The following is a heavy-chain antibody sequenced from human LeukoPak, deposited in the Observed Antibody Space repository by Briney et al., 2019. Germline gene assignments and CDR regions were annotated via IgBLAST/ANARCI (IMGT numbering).Heavy chain of an antibody. CDR3: ARAGYCSGGSCYPYYYYYYMDV. Sequence: GASVKVSCKASGYTFTSYAISWVRQAPGQGLEWMGWISGHNDDTNYAQRLQGRVTMTTDTSTSTAYMELRSLRSDDTALYYCARAGYCSGGSCYPYYYYYYMDVWGKGTTVTVSS. D-gene: IGHD2-15*01. CDR2: ISGHNDDT. CDR1: GYTFTSYA. J-gene: IGHJ6*03. V-gene: IGHV1-18*01.